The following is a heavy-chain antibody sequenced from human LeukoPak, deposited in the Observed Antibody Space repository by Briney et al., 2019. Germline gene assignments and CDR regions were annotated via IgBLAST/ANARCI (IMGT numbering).Heavy chain of an antibody. CDR2: IYGGGST. CDR3: ARDRALTMVRGVIDYMDV. J-gene: IGHJ6*03. Sequence: PGGSLRLSCAASGFTFDDYAMHWVRQAPGKGLEWVSVIYGGGSTYYADSVKGRFTISRDNSKNTLYLQMNSLRAEDTAVYYCARDRALTMVRGVIDYMDVWGKGTTVTVSS. D-gene: IGHD3-10*01. CDR1: GFTFDDYA. V-gene: IGHV3-66*01.